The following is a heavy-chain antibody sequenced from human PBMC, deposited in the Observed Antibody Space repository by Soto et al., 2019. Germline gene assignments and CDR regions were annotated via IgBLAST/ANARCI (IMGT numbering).Heavy chain of an antibody. CDR2: ISSSSSYT. Sequence: SGGSLRLSCAASGFTFSDYYMSWIRQAPGKGLEWVSYISSSSSYTNYADSVKGRFTISRDNAKNSLYLQMNSLRAEDTAVYYCAKSSPAVLRFLEWFMDYYYGMDVWGQGTTVTVSS. V-gene: IGHV3-11*06. D-gene: IGHD3-3*01. CDR3: AKSSPAVLRFLEWFMDYYYGMDV. CDR1: GFTFSDYY. J-gene: IGHJ6*02.